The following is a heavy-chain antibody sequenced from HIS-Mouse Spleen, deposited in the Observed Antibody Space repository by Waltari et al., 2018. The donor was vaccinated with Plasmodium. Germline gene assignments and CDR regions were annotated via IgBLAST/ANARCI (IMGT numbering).Heavy chain of an antibody. CDR2: IYSGGST. J-gene: IGHJ4*02. CDR3: ARGNSGYSSSWYLFDY. Sequence: EVQLVEPGGGLIQPGGSLRLSCAASGFTVSSNYRTWVRQAPGKGLEWVSVIYSGGSTYYADSVKGRFTISRDNSKNTLYLQMNSLRAEDTAVYYCARGNSGYSSSWYLFDYWGQGTLVTVSS. V-gene: IGHV3-53*01. D-gene: IGHD6-13*01. CDR1: GFTVSSNY.